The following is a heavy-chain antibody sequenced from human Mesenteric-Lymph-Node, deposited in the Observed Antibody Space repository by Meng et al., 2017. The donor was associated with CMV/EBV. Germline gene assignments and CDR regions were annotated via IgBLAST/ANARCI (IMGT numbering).Heavy chain of an antibody. CDR2: INSDGFGT. Sequence: GESLKISCAASGFNFNTHWMHWVRQAPGKGLVWVSRINSDGFGTYYADSVKGRLTISRDNAKNTLYRQMNSLRAEDTAVFYCVRGGDSWNRDYWFDPWGQGTLVTVSS. J-gene: IGHJ5*02. CDR3: VRGGDSWNRDYWFDP. V-gene: IGHV3-74*01. CDR1: GFNFNTHW. D-gene: IGHD1-26*01.